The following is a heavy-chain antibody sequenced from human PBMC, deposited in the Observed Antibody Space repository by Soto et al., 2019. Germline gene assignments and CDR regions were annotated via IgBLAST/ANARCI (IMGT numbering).Heavy chain of an antibody. CDR2: INTRGTTT. CDR1: GFTFGSYE. J-gene: IGHJ4*02. D-gene: IGHD4-4*01. CDR3: ARTVKDFDY. Sequence: DVHLVESGGDLVQPGGSLRLSCAASGFTFGSYEMNWIRQAPGKGLEWISFINTRGTTTYYADSVKGRFTISRDNAKNSLFLQMNSLRAEDTAVYYCARTVKDFDYWGQGTLVTVSS. V-gene: IGHV3-48*03.